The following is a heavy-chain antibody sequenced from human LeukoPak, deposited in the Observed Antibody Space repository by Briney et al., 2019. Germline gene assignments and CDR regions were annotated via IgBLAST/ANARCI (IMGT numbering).Heavy chain of an antibody. CDR2: IYHTGST. J-gene: IGHJ3*02. Sequence: PSQTLSLTCAVPGGSISSGGYSWSWIRQPPGKGLEWIGYIYHTGSTYYNPSLKSRVTISVDRSKNQFSLKLSSVTAADTAVYICARATVSDAFDIWGQGTMVTVSS. CDR3: ARATVSDAFDI. V-gene: IGHV4-30-2*01. D-gene: IGHD4-17*01. CDR1: GGSISSGGYS.